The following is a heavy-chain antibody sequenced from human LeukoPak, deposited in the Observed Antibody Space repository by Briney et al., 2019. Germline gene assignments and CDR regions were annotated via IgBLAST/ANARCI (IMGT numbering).Heavy chain of an antibody. Sequence: GESLKISCKASGFTFTSYWIGWVRQMPGKGLEGMGIIYPGDSETRYSPSLQGQVTISADKSLSTAYLQWSSLKASDTAMYYCARHKDSRYMDVWGKGTTVTVSS. CDR3: ARHKDSRYMDV. J-gene: IGHJ6*03. CDR1: GFTFTSYW. V-gene: IGHV5-51*01. CDR2: IYPGDSET.